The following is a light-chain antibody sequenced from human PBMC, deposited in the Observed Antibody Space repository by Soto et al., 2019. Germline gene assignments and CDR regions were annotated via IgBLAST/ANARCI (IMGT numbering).Light chain of an antibody. J-gene: IGLJ1*01. Sequence: QSALTQPASVSGSPGQSITISCTGTSSDVGGFNYVSWYQQHPGKAPKLVIYGVFNRPSGVSNRFSGSRSGNRASLTISGLQAEDEAEYYCNSYTTSSTFVFGTGTKVTVL. CDR3: NSYTTSSTFV. CDR2: GVF. V-gene: IGLV2-14*01. CDR1: SSDVGGFNY.